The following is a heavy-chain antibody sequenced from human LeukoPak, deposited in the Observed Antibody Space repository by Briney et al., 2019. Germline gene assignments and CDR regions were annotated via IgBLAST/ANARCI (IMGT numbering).Heavy chain of an antibody. J-gene: IGHJ4*02. D-gene: IGHD4-17*01. Sequence: AGGSLRLSCAASGFTFGSYWMNWVRQAPGKGLEWVSAISGSGGSTYYADSVKGRFTISRDNSKNTLYLQMNSLRAEDTAVYYCAKRDYGDYGHFDYWGQGTLVTVSS. CDR1: GFTFGSYW. V-gene: IGHV3-23*01. CDR2: ISGSGGST. CDR3: AKRDYGDYGHFDY.